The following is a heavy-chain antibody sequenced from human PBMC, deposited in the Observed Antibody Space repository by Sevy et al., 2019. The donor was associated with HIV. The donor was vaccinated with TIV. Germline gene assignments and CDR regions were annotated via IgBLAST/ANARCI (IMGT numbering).Heavy chain of an antibody. CDR3: AKGGYCSSTSCYLGLYGMDV. CDR2: ISGSGGST. CDR1: GFTFSSYA. D-gene: IGHD2-2*01. V-gene: IGHV3-23*01. J-gene: IGHJ6*02. Sequence: GGSLRLSCAASGFTFSSYAMSWVRQAPGKGLEWVSAISGSGGSTYYADSVKGRFTISRANSKNTLYLQMNSLRAEDTAVYYCAKGGYCSSTSCYLGLYGMDVWGQGTTVTVSS.